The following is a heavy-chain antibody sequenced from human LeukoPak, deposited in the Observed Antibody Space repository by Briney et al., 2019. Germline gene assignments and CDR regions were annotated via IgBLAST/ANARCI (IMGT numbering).Heavy chain of an antibody. D-gene: IGHD3-10*01. Sequence: ASVKVSCKASGYTFTSYDINWVRQATGQGLEWMGWMNPNSGNTGYAQKFQGRVTMTRNTSISTAYMELSSLRSEDTAVYYCARAGFDMVRGVIYYFDYWGQGTLVTVSS. CDR2: MNPNSGNT. CDR3: ARAGFDMVRGVIYYFDY. CDR1: GYTFTSYD. J-gene: IGHJ4*02. V-gene: IGHV1-8*01.